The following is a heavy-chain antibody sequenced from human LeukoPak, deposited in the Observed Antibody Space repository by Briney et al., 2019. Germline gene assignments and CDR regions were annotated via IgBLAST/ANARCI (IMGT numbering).Heavy chain of an antibody. D-gene: IGHD3-10*01. Sequence: SETLSLTCTVSGGSISSSSYYWGWICQPPGEGLEWIGSIYYSGSTYYNPSLKSRVTISVDTSKNQFSLKLSSVTAADTAVYYCARYYGSGTNFDYWGQGTLVTVSS. CDR1: GGSISSSSYY. CDR2: IYYSGST. J-gene: IGHJ4*02. V-gene: IGHV4-39*07. CDR3: ARYYGSGTNFDY.